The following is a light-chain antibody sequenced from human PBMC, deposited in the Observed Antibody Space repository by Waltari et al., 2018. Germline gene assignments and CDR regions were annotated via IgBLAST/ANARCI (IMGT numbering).Light chain of an antibody. J-gene: IGKJ3*01. V-gene: IGKV1-33*01. CDR3: QQYDNLLRFT. CDR2: DAS. Sequence: DIQMTPSPSSLSASVGDRVTITCQASQDISNYLNWYQQKPGKAPKLLIYDASNLETGVPSRFSGSGSGTDFTFTISSLQPEDIATYYCQQYDNLLRFTFGPGTKVDIK. CDR1: QDISNY.